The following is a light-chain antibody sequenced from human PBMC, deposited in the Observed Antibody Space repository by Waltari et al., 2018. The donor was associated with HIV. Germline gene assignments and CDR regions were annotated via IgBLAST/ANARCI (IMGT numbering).Light chain of an antibody. J-gene: IGLJ2*01. CDR3: ASWDDSLSVV. CDR2: RNN. V-gene: IGLV1-47*01. Sequence: QSALTQPPSASGTPGQRVTISCSGSSSNLGRNYVYWYLQLPGTAPKLLNYRNNQRPSGVPDRFSGSKSGTSASLAISGRRSEDEADYYCASWDDSLSVVFGGGTKLTVL. CDR1: SSNLGRNY.